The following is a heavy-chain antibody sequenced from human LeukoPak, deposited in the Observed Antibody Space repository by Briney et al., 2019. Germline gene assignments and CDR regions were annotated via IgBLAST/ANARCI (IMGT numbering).Heavy chain of an antibody. CDR2: ISYDGSNK. Sequence: PGGSLRLSCAASGFTFSSYAMHWVRQAPGKGLEWVAVISYDGSNKYYADSVKGRFTISRDNSKNTLYLQMNSLRAEDTAVYYCASHRTTNTIFDYWGQGTLVTVS. CDR3: ASHRTTNTIFDY. V-gene: IGHV3-30-3*01. CDR1: GFTFSSYA. D-gene: IGHD4-4*01. J-gene: IGHJ4*02.